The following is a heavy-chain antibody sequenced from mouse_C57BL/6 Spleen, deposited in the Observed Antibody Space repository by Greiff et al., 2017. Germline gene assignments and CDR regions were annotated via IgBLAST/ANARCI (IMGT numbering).Heavy chain of an antibody. CDR2: INPYNGGT. Sequence: VQLKQSGPVLVKPGASVKMSCKASGYTFTDYYMNWVKQSHGKSLEWIGVINPYNGGTSYNQKFKGKATLTVDKSSSTAYMELNSLTSEDSAVYYCARTDDYEDYFDYWGQGTTLTVSS. CDR3: ARTDDYEDYFDY. J-gene: IGHJ2*01. V-gene: IGHV1-19*01. CDR1: GYTFTDYY. D-gene: IGHD2-4*01.